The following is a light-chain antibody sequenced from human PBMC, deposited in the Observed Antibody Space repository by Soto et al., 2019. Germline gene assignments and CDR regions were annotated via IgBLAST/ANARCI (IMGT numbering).Light chain of an antibody. V-gene: IGKV3-11*01. CDR2: DTS. Sequence: VLTQSPATLSLSPGERATLSCRASQSVSGHLAWYQHKPGQAPRLLIYDTSTRATGIPARFTGSGSGTDFTLTITSLEQEDFALCGCQQRSHWQRITFGQGTNLEIK. J-gene: IGKJ2*01. CDR3: QQRSHWQRIT. CDR1: QSVSGH.